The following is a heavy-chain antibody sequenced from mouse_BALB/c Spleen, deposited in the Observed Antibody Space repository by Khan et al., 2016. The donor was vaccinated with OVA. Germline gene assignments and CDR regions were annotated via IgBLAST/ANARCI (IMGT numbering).Heavy chain of an antibody. CDR1: GYTFTSYW. J-gene: IGHJ4*01. CDR2: INPTNGGT. Sequence: QVQLQQPGAELVKPGASVKLSCKASGYTFTSYWLHWVKLRPGQGFEWIGEINPTNGGTNYNEKFKRQATLTVDKSSSTACIQLSSLTSEASAVYYCTIGNYPYYEMDHWGQGTSVTVSS. V-gene: IGHV1S81*02. D-gene: IGHD2-1*01. CDR3: TIGNYPYYEMDH.